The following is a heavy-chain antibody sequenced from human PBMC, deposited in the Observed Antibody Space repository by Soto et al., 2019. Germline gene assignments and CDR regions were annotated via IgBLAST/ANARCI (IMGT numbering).Heavy chain of an antibody. D-gene: IGHD1-26*01. CDR2: IKSKADGETT. CDR1: GFNFINAW. Sequence: EVQLVESGGGLVEPGGSLRLSCAASGFNFINAWMHWVRQAPGKGLEWVGRIKSKADGETTDYGAPVKGRFIISRDDSKNSLYRQINSLKMEDTALYYCSALGVWGQGTTVTVSS. V-gene: IGHV3-15*07. CDR3: SALGV. J-gene: IGHJ6*02.